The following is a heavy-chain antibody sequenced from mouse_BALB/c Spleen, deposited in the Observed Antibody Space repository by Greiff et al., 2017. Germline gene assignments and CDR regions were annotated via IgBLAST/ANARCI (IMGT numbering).Heavy chain of an antibody. J-gene: IGHJ3*01. Sequence: VKLVESGPSLVKPSQTLSLTCSVTGDPITSGYWNWIRKFPGNKLEYMGYISYSGSTYYNPSFKSRISITRDTSKNQYYLQLNSVTTEDTATYYCARGKAWFAYWGQGTLVTVSA. CDR2: ISYSGST. CDR1: GDPITSGY. CDR3: ARGKAWFAY. V-gene: IGHV3-8*02.